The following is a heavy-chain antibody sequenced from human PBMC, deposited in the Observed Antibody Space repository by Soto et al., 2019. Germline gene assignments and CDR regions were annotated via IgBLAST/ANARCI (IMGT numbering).Heavy chain of an antibody. CDR2: IYPGDSDT. CDR3: ASSAYDGSYYMSYYYYGMDV. V-gene: IGHV5-51*01. Sequence: PGESLKISCKGSGYSFIDYWIGWVRQVPGKGLEWMGVIYPGDSDTRYSPSFQGQVTISADKSISTAYLQWSSLKASDTAMYYFASSAYDGSYYMSYYYYGMDVWGQGTPVTVSS. CDR1: GYSFIDYW. J-gene: IGHJ6*02. D-gene: IGHD3-10*01.